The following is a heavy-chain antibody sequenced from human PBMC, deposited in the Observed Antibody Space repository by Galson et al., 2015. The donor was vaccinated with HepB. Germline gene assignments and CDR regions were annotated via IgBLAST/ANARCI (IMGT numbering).Heavy chain of an antibody. CDR1: GFTFSDYD. CDR3: AKDGQYCSTTTCPFDS. V-gene: IGHV3-11*04. Sequence: SLRLSCAASGFTFSDYDMNWIRQAPGKGLEWVSYTRNSNTAIYYADSVKGRFTISRDNAKNSLYLQMNSLRAEDTAVYYCAKDGQYCSTTTCPFDSWGLGTLVTVSS. D-gene: IGHD2-2*01. CDR2: TRNSNTAI. J-gene: IGHJ4*02.